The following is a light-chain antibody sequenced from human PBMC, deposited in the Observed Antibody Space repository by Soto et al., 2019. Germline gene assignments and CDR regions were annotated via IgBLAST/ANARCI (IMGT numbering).Light chain of an antibody. J-gene: IGKJ2*01. CDR3: QQYYNTPYT. CDR2: WAS. V-gene: IGKV4-1*01. CDR1: QSVLYSSNNKNY. Sequence: DIVMTQSPDSLAVSLGERATINCKSSQSVLYSSNNKNYLSWFQQKPGQPPKLLIYWASTRESGVPDRFSGSGSGTHFTLTISSLQAEDVAVYYYQQYYNTPYTFGQGTKLEIK.